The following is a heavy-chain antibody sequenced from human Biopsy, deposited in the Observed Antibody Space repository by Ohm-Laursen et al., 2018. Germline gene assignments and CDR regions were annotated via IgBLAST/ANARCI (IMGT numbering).Heavy chain of an antibody. D-gene: IGHD1-26*01. J-gene: IGHJ4*02. CDR2: IIPMFGTA. CDR3: ARGPHSGSHSCFDY. V-gene: IGHV1-69*13. Sequence: SVTVSCNASGGTFINYAISWVRQAPGQGLEWMGGIIPMFGTANYAQMFQGRVTISADESTSTSYMELSSLTTEDTAIYYCARGPHSGSHSCFDYWGRGTLVTVSS. CDR1: GGTFINYA.